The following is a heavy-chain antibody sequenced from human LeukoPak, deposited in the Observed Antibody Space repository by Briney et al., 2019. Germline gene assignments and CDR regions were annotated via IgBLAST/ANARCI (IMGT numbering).Heavy chain of an antibody. CDR2: IYRSGST. CDR3: ARVLYYDVLTGYYINGWFDP. V-gene: IGHV4-38-2*02. J-gene: IGHJ5*02. D-gene: IGHD3-9*01. Sequence: SETLPLTCTVSAYSIRSGYFWGWIRQPPGKGLEWIASIYRSGSTYYNPSLKSRVTISVDTSKNQFSLKLTSVTAADTAVYYCARVLYYDVLTGYYINGWFDPWGQGTLVTVSS. CDR1: AYSIRSGYF.